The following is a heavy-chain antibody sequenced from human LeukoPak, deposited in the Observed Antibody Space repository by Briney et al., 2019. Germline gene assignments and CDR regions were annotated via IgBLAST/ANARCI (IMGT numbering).Heavy chain of an antibody. CDR1: GFTFSSYR. CDR3: GIRDTSDYYVF. J-gene: IGHJ4*02. V-gene: IGHV3-21*05. Sequence: PGGSLRLSCAASGFTFSSYRMNWVRQAPGKGLEWVSYIYSSSSYIYYADSVKGRFTISRDNSKNALYLQMNGLRADDTAVYYCGIRDTSDYYVFWGQGTLVTVSS. CDR2: IYSSSSYI. D-gene: IGHD3-22*01.